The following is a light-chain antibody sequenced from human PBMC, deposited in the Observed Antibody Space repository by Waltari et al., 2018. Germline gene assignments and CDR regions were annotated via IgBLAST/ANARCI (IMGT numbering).Light chain of an antibody. J-gene: IGLJ2*01. CDR2: GIN. CDR1: SSNIGAGYD. Sequence: QSVLTQPPSVSGAPGQRVTISCTGSSSNIGAGYDVNWYQLLPGTAPKLLIYGINSRPSGVPDRFSGSRSATSASLAISGLQAEDEAYYYCQSSDSTLYGVVFGGGTKLTVL. CDR3: QSSDSTLYGVV. V-gene: IGLV1-40*01.